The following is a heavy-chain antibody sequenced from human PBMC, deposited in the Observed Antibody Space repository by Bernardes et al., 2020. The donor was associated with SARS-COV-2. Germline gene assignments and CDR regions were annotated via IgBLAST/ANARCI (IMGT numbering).Heavy chain of an antibody. CDR2: IVVGSGNT. CDR1: GFTFTSSA. J-gene: IGHJ6*03. D-gene: IGHD2-2*01. V-gene: IGHV1-58*02. CDR3: AACSTSVPAAEYYYYYMDV. Sequence: SVKVSCKASGFTFTSSAMQWVRQARGQRLEWIGWIVVGSGNTNYAQKFQERVTITRDMSTSTAYMELSSLRSEDTAVYYCAACSTSVPAAEYYYYYMDVWGKGTTVTVSS.